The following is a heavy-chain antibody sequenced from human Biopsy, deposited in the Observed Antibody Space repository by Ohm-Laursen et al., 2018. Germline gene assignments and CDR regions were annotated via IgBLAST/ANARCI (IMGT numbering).Heavy chain of an antibody. CDR1: VFIFSNAW. D-gene: IGHD6-19*01. Sequence: SLRLSCAASVFIFSNAWRTWVRQATGKGLEWVGRIKTKADGGTTDYAAPVKGRFIISRDDSEDTLYLQMSSMQIEDTAIYYCTSVPCSGSTSSADWGQGTLVTVSS. J-gene: IGHJ4*02. CDR3: TSVPCSGSTSSAD. V-gene: IGHV3-15*01. CDR2: IKTKADGGTT.